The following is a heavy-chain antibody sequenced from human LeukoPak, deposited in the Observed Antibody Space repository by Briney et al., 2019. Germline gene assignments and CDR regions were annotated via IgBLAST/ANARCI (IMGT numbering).Heavy chain of an antibody. CDR3: ARVKLRYSSSKGFDY. V-gene: IGHV1-18*01. Sequence: ASVKVSCKASGYTFTSYSITWVRQAPGQGLEWMGGISAYNGNTNYAQKLQGRVTMTTNTSTSTAYMELRSLRSDDTAVYYCARVKLRYSSSKGFDYWGQGTLVTVSS. CDR2: ISAYNGNT. CDR1: GYTFTSYS. J-gene: IGHJ4*02. D-gene: IGHD6-6*01.